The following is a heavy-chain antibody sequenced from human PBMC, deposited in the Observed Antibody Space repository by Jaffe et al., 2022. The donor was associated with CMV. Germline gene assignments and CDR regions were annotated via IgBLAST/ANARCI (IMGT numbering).Heavy chain of an antibody. CDR2: ISAYNGNT. D-gene: IGHD3-22*01. CDR3: ARSTYYYDSSGPDGGAFDI. J-gene: IGHJ3*02. Sequence: QVQLVQSGAEVKKPGASVKVSCKASGYTFTSYGISWVRQAPGQGLEWMGWISAYNGNTNYAQKLQGRVTMTTDTSTSTAYMELRSLRSDDTAVYYCARSTYYYDSSGPDGGAFDIWGQGTMVTVSS. CDR1: GYTFTSYG. V-gene: IGHV1-18*04.